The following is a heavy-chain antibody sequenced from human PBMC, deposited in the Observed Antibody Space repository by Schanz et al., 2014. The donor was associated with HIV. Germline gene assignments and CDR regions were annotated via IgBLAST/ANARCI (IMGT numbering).Heavy chain of an antibody. D-gene: IGHD3-10*01. V-gene: IGHV3-30*03. CDR1: GFTFSNYG. Sequence: QVQLVESGGGVAQPGRSLRLSCAASGFTFSNYGMHWVRQAPGKGLEWVAVISYDGRNKYYADSVKGRFTISRDNARTSLYLQMNSLRAEDTAVYYCARVFGRTYGWPDYWGQGTLVTVSP. J-gene: IGHJ4*02. CDR3: ARVFGRTYGWPDY. CDR2: ISYDGRNK.